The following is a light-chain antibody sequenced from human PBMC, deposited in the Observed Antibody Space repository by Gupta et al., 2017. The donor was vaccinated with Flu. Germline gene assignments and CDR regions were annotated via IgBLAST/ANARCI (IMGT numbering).Light chain of an antibody. J-gene: IGKJ2*01. CDR2: AAS. CDR3: QHRYNTPDS. V-gene: IGKV1-39*01. Sequence: DIQMRQSPSSLSASVGDRVTITCRPSQDIMTYVNWYQQKPGKAPKLLINAASRVKNGVPARFIGVGSETKFTLTITGRQSEDFGVSYCQHRYNTPDSFGQGTKLDIK. CDR1: QDIMTY.